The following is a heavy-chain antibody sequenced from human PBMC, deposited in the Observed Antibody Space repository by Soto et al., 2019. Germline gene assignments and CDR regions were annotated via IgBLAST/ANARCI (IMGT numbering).Heavy chain of an antibody. CDR3: ARDLGESSGYYFDY. CDR1: GYTFTSYA. J-gene: IGHJ4*02. Sequence: ASVKISCKASGYTFTSYAMHWVRQAPGQRLEWMGWINAGNGNTKYSQKFQGRVTITRDTSASTAYMELSSLRSEDTAVYYCARDLGESSGYYFDYWGQGTLVTVSS. CDR2: INAGNGNT. V-gene: IGHV1-3*01. D-gene: IGHD3-22*01.